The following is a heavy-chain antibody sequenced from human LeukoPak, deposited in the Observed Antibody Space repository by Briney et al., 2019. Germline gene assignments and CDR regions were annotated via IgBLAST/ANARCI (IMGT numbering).Heavy chain of an antibody. Sequence: GGSLRLSCAASGFTFSGYSMNWVRQAPGKGLEWVSSISSSSSYIYYADSVKGRFTISRDNAKNSLYLQMNSLRAEDTAVYYCARNPTGGKYYFDYWGQGTLVTVSS. CDR3: ARNPTGGKYYFDY. V-gene: IGHV3-21*01. CDR2: ISSSSSYI. D-gene: IGHD4-17*01. CDR1: GFTFSGYS. J-gene: IGHJ4*02.